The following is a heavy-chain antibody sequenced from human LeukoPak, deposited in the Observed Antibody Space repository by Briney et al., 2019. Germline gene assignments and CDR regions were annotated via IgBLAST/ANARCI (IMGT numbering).Heavy chain of an antibody. D-gene: IGHD6-13*01. CDR1: GFTFDDYG. J-gene: IGHJ6*02. Sequence: GGPLRLSCAASGFTFDDYGMSWVRQAPGKGLEWVSGINWNGGSTGYADSVKGRFTISRDNAKNSLYLQMNSLRAEDTALYYCARDYEYSSSWYTSYYYYYGMDVWGQGTTVAVSS. V-gene: IGHV3-20*04. CDR2: INWNGGST. CDR3: ARDYEYSSSWYTSYYYYYGMDV.